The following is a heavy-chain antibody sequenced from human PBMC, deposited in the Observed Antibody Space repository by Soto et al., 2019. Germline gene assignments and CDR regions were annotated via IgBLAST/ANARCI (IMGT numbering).Heavy chain of an antibody. CDR3: TTLRLDP. J-gene: IGHJ5*02. CDR1: GYTFTALY. CDR2: VNPNTGLT. D-gene: IGHD3-9*01. V-gene: IGHV1-2*02. Sequence: QVQLVKSGSEVRKPGASVKVSCQASGYTFTALYMNWVRQAPGQGLEWMGWVNPNTGLTKYAQKFQGRVSMTRDTSINTAYMELSGLTSDDTAVYYCTTLRLDPWGQGTLVTVSS.